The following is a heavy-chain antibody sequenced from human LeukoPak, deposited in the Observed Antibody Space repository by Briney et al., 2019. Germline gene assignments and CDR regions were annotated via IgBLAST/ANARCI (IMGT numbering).Heavy chain of an antibody. V-gene: IGHV1-2*02. Sequence: GASVKVSCKASGYTFTGYYMHWVRQAPGQGLEWMGWINPNSGGTNYAQKFQGRVTMTRDTSISTAYMELSRLRSDDTAVYYCARVQRWLQLEEYNWFDPWGQGTLVTVSS. CDR1: GYTFTGYY. CDR3: ARVQRWLQLEEYNWFDP. D-gene: IGHD5-24*01. J-gene: IGHJ5*02. CDR2: INPNSGGT.